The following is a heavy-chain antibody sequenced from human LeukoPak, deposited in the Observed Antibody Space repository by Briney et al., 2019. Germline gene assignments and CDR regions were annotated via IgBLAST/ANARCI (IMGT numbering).Heavy chain of an antibody. V-gene: IGHV4-4*07. CDR1: GGSISSYY. D-gene: IGHD6-25*01. J-gene: IGHJ4*02. CDR3: AKGGERATATYFDY. CDR2: IYTSGST. Sequence: SETLSLTCTVSGGSISSYYWSWLRQPAGKGLEWVGRIYTSGSTNYNPSLKSRVTISVDTSKNQFSLKLSSVTAADTAVYYCAKGGERATATYFDYWGQGTLVTVSS.